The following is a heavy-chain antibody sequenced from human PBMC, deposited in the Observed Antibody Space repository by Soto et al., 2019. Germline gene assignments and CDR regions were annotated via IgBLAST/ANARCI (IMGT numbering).Heavy chain of an antibody. V-gene: IGHV1-8*01. CDR1: GYTFTSYD. J-gene: IGHJ3*02. CDR3: ARWGRYYDYIWGSSRRDAFDI. CDR2: MNPNSGNT. Sequence: ASVKVSCKASGYTFTSYDINWVRQATGQGLEWMGWMNPNSGNTGYAQKFQGRVTMTRNTSISTAYMELSSLRSEDTAVYYCARWGRYYDYIWGSSRRDAFDIWGQGTMVTVSS. D-gene: IGHD3-16*02.